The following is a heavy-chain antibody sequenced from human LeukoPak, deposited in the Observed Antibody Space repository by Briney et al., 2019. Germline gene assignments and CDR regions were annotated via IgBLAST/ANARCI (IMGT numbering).Heavy chain of an antibody. V-gene: IGHV4-34*01. D-gene: IGHD6-13*01. CDR2: INHSGST. CDR3: ARLLGSSFGAFDI. Sequence: SETLSLTCAVYGGSFSGYYWSWIRQPPGKGLEWIGEINHSGSTNYNPSLKSRVTISVDTSKNQFSLKLSSVTAADTAVYYCARLLGSSFGAFDIWGQGTMVTVSS. J-gene: IGHJ3*02. CDR1: GGSFSGYY.